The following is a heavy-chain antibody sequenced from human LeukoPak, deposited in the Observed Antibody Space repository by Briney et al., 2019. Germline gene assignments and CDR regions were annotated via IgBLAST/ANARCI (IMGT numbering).Heavy chain of an antibody. CDR2: VNSDGSGT. CDR1: GFTFSRYS. J-gene: IGHJ4*02. D-gene: IGHD3-22*01. V-gene: IGHV3-74*01. Sequence: GGSLRLSCAASGFTFSRYSMHWVRQAPGKGLVWVSHVNSDGSGTDYADSVKGRFTISRDNSKNTLYLQMNSLRAEDTAVYYCAKDRYYYDSSIGLYYFDYWGQGTLVTVSS. CDR3: AKDRYYYDSSIGLYYFDY.